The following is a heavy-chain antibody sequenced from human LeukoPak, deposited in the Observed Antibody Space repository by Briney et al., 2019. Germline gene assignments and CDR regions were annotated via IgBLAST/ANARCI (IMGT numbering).Heavy chain of an antibody. D-gene: IGHD2-2*01. Sequence: SETLSLTCAVSGGSFSGYYWSWIRQPPGKGLEWVGEINESGRTNYNPSLNSRITISVDPSKNQFSLQLSSVTAADTAVYYCARVSRYCVTTSCSRGIGYMDVWGKGTTVTVSS. CDR3: ARVSRYCVTTSCSRGIGYMDV. V-gene: IGHV4-34*01. J-gene: IGHJ6*03. CDR2: INESGRT. CDR1: GGSFSGYY.